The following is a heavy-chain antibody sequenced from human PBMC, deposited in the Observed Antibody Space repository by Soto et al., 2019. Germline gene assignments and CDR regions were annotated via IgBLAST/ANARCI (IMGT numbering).Heavy chain of an antibody. V-gene: IGHV3-23*01. D-gene: IGHD2-2*02. Sequence: VHLLESGGGLVQPGGSLRLSCAASGFTFSSYAMSWVRQAPGKGLEWVSGITASGGSTSYADSVKGRFTISRDNSKNTLYLQMNSLRAEVTAVYYCAHTQGIVLVPAAIWYWGQGTLVTVSS. J-gene: IGHJ4*02. CDR2: ITASGGST. CDR3: AHTQGIVLVPAAIWY. CDR1: GFTFSSYA.